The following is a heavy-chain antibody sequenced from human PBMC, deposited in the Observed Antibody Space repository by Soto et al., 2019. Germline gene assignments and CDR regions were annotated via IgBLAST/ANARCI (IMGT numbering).Heavy chain of an antibody. Sequence: EVQLVESGGGLVKPGGSLRLSCAASGFTFSNAWMNWVRQAPGKGLEWVGRIKSKRDVGRTDYAVPVKGRFTISRDDSRNTLYLKMSRFKTEEPAVYYCPTAVHALTPGGGGYYGMDVW. D-gene: IGHD6-13*01. CDR3: PTAVHALTPGGGGYYGMDV. CDR1: GFTFSNAW. V-gene: IGHV3-15*07. J-gene: IGHJ6*01. CDR2: IKSKRDVGRT.